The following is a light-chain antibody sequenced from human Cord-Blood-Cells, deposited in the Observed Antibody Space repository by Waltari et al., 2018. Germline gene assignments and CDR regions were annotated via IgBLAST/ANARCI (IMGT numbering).Light chain of an antibody. CDR1: XXXVXXXXX. Sequence: QSALTQPASVSGSPGQXXXXXXXXTXXXVXXXXXXSWYQQHPGKAPKLMIYEGSKRPSGVSNRFSGSKSGNTASLTISGLQAEDEADYYCCSYAGSSTWVFGGGTKLTVL. J-gene: IGLJ3*02. V-gene: IGLV2-23*01. CDR3: CSYAGSSTWV. CDR2: EGS.